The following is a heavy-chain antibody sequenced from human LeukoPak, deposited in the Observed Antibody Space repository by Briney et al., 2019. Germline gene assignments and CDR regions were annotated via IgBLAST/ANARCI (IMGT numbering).Heavy chain of an antibody. CDR3: ARDGSDYDILTGPFDY. D-gene: IGHD3-9*01. V-gene: IGHV3-30*04. J-gene: IGHJ4*02. CDR2: ISYDGSNK. CDR1: GFTFSSYA. Sequence: PGGSLRLSCAASGFTFSSYAMHWVRQAPGKGLEWVAVISYDGSNKYYADSVKGRFTISRDNSKNTLYLQMNSLRAEDTAVYYCARDGSDYDILTGPFDYRGQGTLVTVSS.